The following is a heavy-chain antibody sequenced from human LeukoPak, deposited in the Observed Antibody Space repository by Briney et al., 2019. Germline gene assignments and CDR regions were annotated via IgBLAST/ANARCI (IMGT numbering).Heavy chain of an antibody. CDR3: AIYSDTYYFDH. J-gene: IGHJ4*02. CDR2: IYPGDSDT. D-gene: IGHD1-26*01. V-gene: IGHV5-51*01. CDR1: GYRFTSSW. Sequence: PGESLKFSCKPSGYRFTSSWSAWARQMPGKGRNWMGIIYPGDSDTRYSPSFQGQVTISADKSISTAYLQWSSLKASDTAMYYCAIYSDTYYFDHWGQGTLVTVSS.